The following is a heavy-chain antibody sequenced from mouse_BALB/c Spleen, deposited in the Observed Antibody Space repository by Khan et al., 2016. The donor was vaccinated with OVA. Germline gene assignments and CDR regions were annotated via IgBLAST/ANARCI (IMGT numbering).Heavy chain of an antibody. CDR2: IWAGGDT. D-gene: IGHD2-1*01. CDR3: GTIFYGKEYYAMDY. CDR1: GFSSTNYG. J-gene: IGHJ4*01. Sequence: VELVESGPGLVAPSQTLSITCTVSGFSSTNYGVNWVRQPPGKGLEWLGVIWAGGDTNYNSALMSRLSISKDNSKSQVFLRMNSLQTDDTAVYYCGTIFYGKEYYAMDYWGQGTSVTVSS. V-gene: IGHV2-9*01.